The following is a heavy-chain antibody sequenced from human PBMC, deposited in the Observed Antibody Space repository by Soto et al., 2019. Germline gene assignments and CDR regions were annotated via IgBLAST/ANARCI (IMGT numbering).Heavy chain of an antibody. J-gene: IGHJ6*02. CDR1: GDSVSSNSAA. V-gene: IGHV6-1*01. D-gene: IGHD6-19*01. CDR3: ARDDIAVVRYGMDV. Sequence: QVQLQQSGPGLVKPSQTLSLTCAISGDSVSSNSAAWNRIRQSPSRGLEWLGRTYFRSTWFTDYAVSVKSRITVNPDTSKNQFSLQLNSVTPEDTAVYYCARDDIAVVRYGMDVWGQGTTVTVSS. CDR2: TYFRSTWFT.